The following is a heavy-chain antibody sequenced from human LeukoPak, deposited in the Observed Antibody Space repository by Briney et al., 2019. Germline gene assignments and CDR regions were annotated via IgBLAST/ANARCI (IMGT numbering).Heavy chain of an antibody. CDR3: ARVGYDSSGYYYYYYGMDV. CDR2: ISAYNGNT. CDR1: GCTFTSYG. Sequence: ASVKVSCKASGCTFTSYGISWVRQAPGHGLEWMGWISAYNGNTNYAQKLQGRVTMTTDTSTSTAYMELRSLRSDDTAVYYCARVGYDSSGYYYYYYGMDVWGQGTTVTVSS. D-gene: IGHD3-22*01. J-gene: IGHJ6*02. V-gene: IGHV1-18*01.